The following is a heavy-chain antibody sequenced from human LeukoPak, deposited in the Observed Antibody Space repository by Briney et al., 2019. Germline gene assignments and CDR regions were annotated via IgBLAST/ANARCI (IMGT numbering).Heavy chain of an antibody. J-gene: IGHJ4*02. CDR2: ISWNSGSI. CDR1: GFTFDDYA. CDR3: AKGYSSSWYGRAVDY. V-gene: IGHV3-9*01. Sequence: GRSLRLSCAASGFTFDDYAMHWVRQAPGKGLEWVSGISWNSGSIGYADSVKGRFTISRDNAKNSLYLQMNSLRAEDTALYYCAKGYSSSWYGRAVDYWGQGTLVTVSS. D-gene: IGHD6-13*01.